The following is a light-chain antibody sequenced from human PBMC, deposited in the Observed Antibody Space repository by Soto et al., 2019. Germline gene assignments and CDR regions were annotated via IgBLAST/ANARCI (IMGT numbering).Light chain of an antibody. V-gene: IGKV1-5*03. Sequence: DIQMTQSPSTLSASVGDRVTITCRASQSISSWLAWYQQKPGKAPKLLIYKASSLESGVPSRFSGSGSGTEFNLHISSLQPDDFATYYCQQYNSYPWTFGQGTKVEIK. CDR2: KAS. CDR1: QSISSW. CDR3: QQYNSYPWT. J-gene: IGKJ1*01.